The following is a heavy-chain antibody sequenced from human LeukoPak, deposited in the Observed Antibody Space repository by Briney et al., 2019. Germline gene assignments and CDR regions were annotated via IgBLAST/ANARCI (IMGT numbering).Heavy chain of an antibody. V-gene: IGHV3-23*01. CDR1: GFTFSSYA. J-gene: IGHJ4*02. Sequence: SGGSLRLSCAASGFTFSSYAMSWVRQAPGKGLEWVSAISGSGGSTYYADSVKGRFTISRDNSKNTLYLQMNSLRAEDTTVYYCAKYFERYYYGSSGYYSYYFDYWGQGTLVTVSS. D-gene: IGHD3-22*01. CDR3: AKYFERYYYGSSGYYSYYFDY. CDR2: ISGSGGST.